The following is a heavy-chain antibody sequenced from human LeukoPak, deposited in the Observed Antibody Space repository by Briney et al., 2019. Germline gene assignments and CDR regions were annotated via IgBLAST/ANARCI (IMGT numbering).Heavy chain of an antibody. Sequence: HPGGSLRPSCAASGFTFSSFAMSWVRQAPGKGLEWVANMNQDGSEKYYVDSVKGRFTISRDSAKNSLYLQMNSLRAEDTAVYYCARDAIRGASGSYPLFDHWGQGTLVTVSS. CDR1: GFTFSSFA. V-gene: IGHV3-7*01. CDR2: MNQDGSEK. CDR3: ARDAIRGASGSYPLFDH. D-gene: IGHD1-26*01. J-gene: IGHJ4*02.